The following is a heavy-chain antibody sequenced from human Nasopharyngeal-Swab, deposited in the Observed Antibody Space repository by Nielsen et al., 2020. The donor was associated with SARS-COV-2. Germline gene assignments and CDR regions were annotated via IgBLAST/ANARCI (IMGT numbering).Heavy chain of an antibody. D-gene: IGHD5-18*01. CDR3: ATGLLGYTYAFGN. CDR2: IDTNTGNP. V-gene: IGHV7-4-1*02. Sequence: WVRHAPGQGLEWMGWIDTNTGNPTYAQGFTGRFVFSLDTSVSTAYLQISSLKAEDTAMYYCATGLLGYTYAFGNWGQGTLVTVSS. J-gene: IGHJ4*02.